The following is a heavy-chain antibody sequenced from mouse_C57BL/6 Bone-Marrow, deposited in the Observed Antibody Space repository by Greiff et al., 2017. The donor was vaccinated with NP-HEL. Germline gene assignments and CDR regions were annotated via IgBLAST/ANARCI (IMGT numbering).Heavy chain of an antibody. Sequence: VQLQQSGAELVRPGASVTLSCKASGYTFTDYEMHWVKQTPVHGLEWIGAIDPETGGTAYNQKFKGKAILTADKSSSPAYMELRNLTSEDSAVYSCTSSDYYVSIYGCAYWSQGTLVSVSA. CDR2: IDPETGGT. CDR3: TSSDYYVSIYGCAY. V-gene: IGHV1-15*01. CDR1: GYTFTDYE. J-gene: IGHJ3*01. D-gene: IGHD1-1*01.